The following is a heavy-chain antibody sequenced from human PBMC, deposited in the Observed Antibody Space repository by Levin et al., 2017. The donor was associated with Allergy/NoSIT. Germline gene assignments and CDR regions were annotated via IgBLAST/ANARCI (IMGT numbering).Heavy chain of an antibody. CDR1: GFTFSSYA. CDR3: AKETGTGSPTQPDY. Sequence: ESLKISCAASGFTFSSYAMSLVRQAPGKGLEWVSTINVSGSRRYYADSVKGRFTISRDNSKNTLYLQMNSLRAEDTALYYCAKETGTGSPTQPDYWGQGTLVTVSS. D-gene: IGHD1-26*01. CDR2: INVSGSRR. V-gene: IGHV3-23*01. J-gene: IGHJ4*02.